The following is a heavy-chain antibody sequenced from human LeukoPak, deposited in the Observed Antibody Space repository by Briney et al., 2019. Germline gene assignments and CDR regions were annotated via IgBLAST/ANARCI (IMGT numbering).Heavy chain of an antibody. D-gene: IGHD3-16*01. V-gene: IGHV3-21*01. Sequence: GGSLRLSCVASGFSFSCYNMHWVRQAPGKGLECVSYISRSASNIYYADSVKGRFTISRDNAKNSFYLQMNSLRAEDTAVFYCARDHEGFGATYFDYWGQGTLVTVSS. CDR3: ARDHEGFGATYFDY. CDR1: GFSFSCYN. J-gene: IGHJ4*02. CDR2: ISRSASNI.